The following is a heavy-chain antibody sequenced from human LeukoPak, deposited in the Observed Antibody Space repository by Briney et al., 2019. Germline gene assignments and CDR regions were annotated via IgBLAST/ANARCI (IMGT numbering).Heavy chain of an antibody. CDR1: GGSISSYY. CDR2: IYTSGST. V-gene: IGHV4-4*07. Sequence: SEALSLTCTVSGGSISSYYWSWTRQPAGKGLEWIGRIYTSGSTNYNPSLKSRVTMSVDTSKNQFSLKLSSVTAADTAVYYCARELFSRYYDFWSLNWFDPWGQGTLVTVSS. D-gene: IGHD3-3*01. CDR3: ARELFSRYYDFWSLNWFDP. J-gene: IGHJ5*02.